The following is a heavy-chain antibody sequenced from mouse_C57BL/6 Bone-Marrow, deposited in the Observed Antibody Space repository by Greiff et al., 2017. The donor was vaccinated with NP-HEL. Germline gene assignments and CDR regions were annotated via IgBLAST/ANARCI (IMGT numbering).Heavy chain of an antibody. D-gene: IGHD1-1*01. Sequence: VQLQQSGPELVKPGASVKISCKASGYTFTDYYMNWVKQSHGKSLEWIGDINPNNGGTSYNQKFKGKATLTVDKSSSTAYMELRSLTSEDSAVYYCATGECTTVVDYYWGQGTTLTVSS. CDR1: GYTFTDYY. CDR2: INPNNGGT. CDR3: ATGECTTVVDYY. V-gene: IGHV1-26*01. J-gene: IGHJ2*01.